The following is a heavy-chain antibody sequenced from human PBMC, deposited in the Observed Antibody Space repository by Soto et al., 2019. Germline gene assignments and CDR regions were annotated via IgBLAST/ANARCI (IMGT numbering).Heavy chain of an antibody. J-gene: IGHJ1*01. Sequence: ASVEVSSEASGYAFTGYYMHWLRQAPGQGLEWMGWINPNSGGTNYAQKFQGWVTMTRDTSISTAYMELSRLRSDDTAVYYCAREGGVTREIVTCSAPWGHRTLVPVFS. CDR2: INPNSGGT. D-gene: IGHD5-12*01. CDR3: AREGGVTREIVTCSAP. V-gene: IGHV1-2*04. CDR1: GYAFTGYY.